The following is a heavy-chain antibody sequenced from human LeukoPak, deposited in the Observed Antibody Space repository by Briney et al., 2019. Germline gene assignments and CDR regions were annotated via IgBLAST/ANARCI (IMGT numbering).Heavy chain of an antibody. D-gene: IGHD3-22*01. J-gene: IGHJ4*02. Sequence: SETLSLTCAVYGGSFSGYYWSWIHQPPGKGLEWIGEINHSGSTYYNPSLKSRVTISVDTSKNQFSLKLSSVTAADTAVYYCASQRDYYDSSGYFPFDYWGQGTLVTVSS. CDR2: INHSGST. CDR1: GGSFSGYY. V-gene: IGHV4-34*01. CDR3: ASQRDYYDSSGYFPFDY.